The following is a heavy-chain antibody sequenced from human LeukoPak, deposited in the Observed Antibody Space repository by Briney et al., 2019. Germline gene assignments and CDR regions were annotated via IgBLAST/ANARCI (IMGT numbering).Heavy chain of an antibody. CDR2: LYYDEST. V-gene: IGHV4-39*01. CDR3: ARRLHVSNSYYDF. Sequence: SETLSLTCTVSADSIDSSSYYWGWIRQPPGKGLEWIGSLYYDESTFYNPSLRSRVTISADTPKTQVSLKLTSVTAADTAIYYCARRLHVSNSYYDFWGQGTLVTVSS. D-gene: IGHD1-1*01. CDR1: ADSIDSSSYY. J-gene: IGHJ4*02.